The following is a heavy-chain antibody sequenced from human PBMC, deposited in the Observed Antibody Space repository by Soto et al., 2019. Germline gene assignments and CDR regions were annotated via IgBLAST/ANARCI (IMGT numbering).Heavy chain of an antibody. V-gene: IGHV3-21*06. CDR3: ARSSGGSGKLWNYYGMDV. Sequence: EVQLVESGGGLVKPGGSLRLSCAASGFTFSSYSMNWVRQAPGKGLEWVSSISSGSSYRYYADSVKGRVTISRDNAKNSLYLQMNSLRAEDTAVYYCARSSGGSGKLWNYYGMDVWGQGTTVTVSS. CDR2: ISSGSSYR. D-gene: IGHD3-10*01. J-gene: IGHJ6*02. CDR1: GFTFSSYS.